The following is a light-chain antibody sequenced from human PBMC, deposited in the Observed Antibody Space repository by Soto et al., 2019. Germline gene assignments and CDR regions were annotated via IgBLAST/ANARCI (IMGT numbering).Light chain of an antibody. V-gene: IGKV1-5*03. CDR3: QQYKSYTT. Sequence: DIQMTQSPSTLSASVGDRVSITCRASQSISNWLAWYQQKPGKAPKLLIYKASSLESGVPSRFSGSGSGTEFTLTISSLQPDDFASYYCQQYKSYTTLGQGTKVDIK. CDR1: QSISNW. CDR2: KAS. J-gene: IGKJ1*01.